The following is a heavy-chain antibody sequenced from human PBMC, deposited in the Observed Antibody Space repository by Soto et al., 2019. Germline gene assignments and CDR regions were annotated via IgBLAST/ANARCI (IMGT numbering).Heavy chain of an antibody. J-gene: IGHJ4*02. D-gene: IGHD1-26*01. CDR3: ARGEY. CDR1: GFTFSSYA. V-gene: IGHV3-30-3*01. CDR2: ISYDGSNK. Sequence: QVQLVESGGGVVQPGRSLRLSCAASGFTFSSYAMHWVRQAPGKGLEWVAVISYDGSNKYYADSVKGRFTISRDNSKNSLYLQMNSLRAEDTAVYYCARGEYWGQGTLVIVSS.